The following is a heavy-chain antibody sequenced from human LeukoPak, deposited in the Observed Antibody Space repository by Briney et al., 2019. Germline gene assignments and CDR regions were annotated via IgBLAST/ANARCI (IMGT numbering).Heavy chain of an antibody. J-gene: IGHJ6*02. D-gene: IGHD2-8*01. V-gene: IGHV1-69*04. Sequence: ASVEVSCKASGGTFSSYAISWVRQAPGQGLEWMGRIIPILGIANYAQKFQGRVTITADKSTSTAYMELSSLRSEDTAVYYCATTPGYCTNGVCYPHYYYYYYGMDVWGQGTTVTVSS. CDR3: ATTPGYCTNGVCYPHYYYYYYGMDV. CDR2: IIPILGIA. CDR1: GGTFSSYA.